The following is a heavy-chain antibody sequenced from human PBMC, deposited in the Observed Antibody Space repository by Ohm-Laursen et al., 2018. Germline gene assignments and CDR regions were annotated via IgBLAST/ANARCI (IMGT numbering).Heavy chain of an antibody. D-gene: IGHD3-16*01. Sequence: SLRLSCAASGFTFDDYAMLWVRQAPGKGLEWVSGVNWNSGTMAYADSVKGRFTICRDNAKNSLYLQMNSLRAEDTAVYFCAKDTKGEIAVPYYWGQGTLVRVSS. J-gene: IGHJ4*02. CDR3: AKDTKGEIAVPYY. V-gene: IGHV3-9*01. CDR1: GFTFDDYA. CDR2: VNWNSGTM.